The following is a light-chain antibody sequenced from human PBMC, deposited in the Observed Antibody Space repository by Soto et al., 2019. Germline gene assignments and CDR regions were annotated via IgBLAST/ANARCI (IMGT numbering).Light chain of an antibody. CDR3: LQDYSYPRT. Sequence: AIQMTQSPSSLSASVGDRVTITCRASQGIRNDLGWYQQKPGTAPKLLIYAASTLHSGVPSRFSGSGSGTDFTLAIGSLQPEDVATYYCLQDYSYPRTFGQGTKVEIK. CDR1: QGIRND. CDR2: AAS. V-gene: IGKV1-6*01. J-gene: IGKJ1*01.